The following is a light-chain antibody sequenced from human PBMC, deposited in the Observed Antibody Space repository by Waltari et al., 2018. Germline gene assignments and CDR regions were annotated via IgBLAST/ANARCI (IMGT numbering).Light chain of an antibody. CDR1: DVGGYTY. J-gene: IGLJ2*01. V-gene: IGLV2-11*03. CDR2: DVN. Sequence: DVGGYTYVSWYLQHPGQAPKLLIYDVNKRPSGVPDRFSGSSSGSTASLTIAGLQTEDEAHYYCCSYAGSRKVFGGGTKLTVL. CDR3: CSYAGSRKV.